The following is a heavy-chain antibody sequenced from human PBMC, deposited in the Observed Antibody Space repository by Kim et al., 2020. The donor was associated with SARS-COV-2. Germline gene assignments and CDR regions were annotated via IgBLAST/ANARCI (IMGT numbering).Heavy chain of an antibody. D-gene: IGHD5-12*01. CDR3: ARDSEPGYSGYDWADYYYGMDV. V-gene: IGHV3-30-3*01. CDR2: ISYDGSNK. J-gene: IGHJ6*02. Sequence: GGSLRLSCAASGFTFSSYAMHWVRQAPGKGLEWVAVISYDGSNKYYADSVKGRFTISRDNSKNTLYLQMNSLRAEDTAVYYCARDSEPGYSGYDWADYYYGMDVWGQGTTVTVSS. CDR1: GFTFSSYA.